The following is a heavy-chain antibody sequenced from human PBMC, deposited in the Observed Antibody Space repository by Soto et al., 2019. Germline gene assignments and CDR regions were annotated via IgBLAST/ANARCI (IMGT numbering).Heavy chain of an antibody. D-gene: IGHD6-19*01. Sequence: SETLSLTCAVYGGSFSGYYWNWIRQPPGKGLEWIGEINHSGRTNYNPSLKSRVTISADTSKSQISLEVSSVTAADTAVYYCASSYSGWYGFDYWGQGTLVTVSS. CDR3: ASSYSGWYGFDY. V-gene: IGHV4-34*01. CDR2: INHSGRT. J-gene: IGHJ4*02. CDR1: GGSFSGYY.